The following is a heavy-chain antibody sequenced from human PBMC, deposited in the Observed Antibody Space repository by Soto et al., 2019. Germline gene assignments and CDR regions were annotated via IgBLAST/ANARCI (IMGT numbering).Heavy chain of an antibody. Sequence: SETLSLTCTVSGASIRSDTYYWTWIRQPPGKGLEWIGYIYYSGDTYYNPSLKSRVTISIDASKNQFSLKLRSVTAADTAIYYCARSTGRYWGQGTLVTVSS. CDR3: ARSTGRY. CDR2: IYYSGDT. V-gene: IGHV4-30-4*01. D-gene: IGHD3-10*01. CDR1: GASIRSDTYY. J-gene: IGHJ4*02.